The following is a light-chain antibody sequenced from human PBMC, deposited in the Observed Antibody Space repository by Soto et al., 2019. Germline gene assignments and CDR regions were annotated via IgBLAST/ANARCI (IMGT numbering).Light chain of an antibody. CDR2: TAG. V-gene: IGLV1-44*01. Sequence: QSVLTQPLSASASPGQRVTISCPGGSSNIGSNTVAWYQHLPGTAPPRLIFTAGQRPSGVPGRFSGSKSGTSASLAISGLQAEDEGEYYCSAWDNSLNGYVFGPGTKLTVL. J-gene: IGLJ1*01. CDR1: SSNIGSNT. CDR3: SAWDNSLNGYV.